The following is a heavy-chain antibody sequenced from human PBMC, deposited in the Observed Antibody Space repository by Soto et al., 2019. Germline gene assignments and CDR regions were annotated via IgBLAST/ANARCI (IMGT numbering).Heavy chain of an antibody. CDR2: INPNSGGT. D-gene: IGHD1-1*01. CDR3: ARLGGRLETNYYYYYGMDV. V-gene: IGHV1-2*04. J-gene: IGHJ6*02. CDR1: GYTFTGYY. Sequence: ASVKVSCKASGYTFTGYYMHWVRQAPGQGLEWMGWINPNSGGTNYAQKFQGWVTMTRDTSISTAYMELSRLRSDDTAVYYCARLGGRLETNYYYYYGMDVWGQGTTFTVSS.